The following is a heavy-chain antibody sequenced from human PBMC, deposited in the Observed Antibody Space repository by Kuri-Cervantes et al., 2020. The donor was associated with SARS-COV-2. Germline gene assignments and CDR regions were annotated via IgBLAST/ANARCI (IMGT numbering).Heavy chain of an antibody. D-gene: IGHD3-3*01. V-gene: IGHV4-39*01. CDR2: VYYSGTT. J-gene: IGHJ4*02. CDR1: GGSTSSQSYY. Sequence: ESLKISCAVSGGSTSSQSYYWGWIRQPPGKGLEWIGSVYYSGTTYYNPSLKSRVTISLDTSKNQFSLKLSSVTAADTAVYYCARTLTRFLEWFLFDYWGQGTLVTVSS. CDR3: ARTLTRFLEWFLFDY.